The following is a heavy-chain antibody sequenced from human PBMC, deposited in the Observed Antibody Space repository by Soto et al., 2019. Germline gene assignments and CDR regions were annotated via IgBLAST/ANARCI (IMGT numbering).Heavy chain of an antibody. CDR1: GFSFSSAW. V-gene: IGHV3-15*01. J-gene: IGHJ4*02. CDR2: IKSKSDGGTT. CDR3: TTDKFHRPVDQ. Sequence: GGSLRLSCAASGFSFSSAWMSWVRQTPEKGLEWVGRIKSKSDGGTTDYAAPVKGRFTISRDDSENTLYLQMNSLKTEDTAVYYWTTDKFHRPVDQRGQGTLVTVSS. D-gene: IGHD3-9*01.